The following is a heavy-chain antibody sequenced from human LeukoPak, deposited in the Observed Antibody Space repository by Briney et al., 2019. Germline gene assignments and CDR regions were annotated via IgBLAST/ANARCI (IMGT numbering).Heavy chain of an antibody. CDR3: ARGITMVRGVTPYFDY. Sequence: SQTLSLTCTVSGGSISSGSYYWSWIRQPAGKGLEWIGRIYTSGSTNYNPSLKGRVTISVDTSKNQFSLKLSSVTAADTAVYYCARGITMVRGVTPYFDYWGQGTLVTVSS. CDR2: IYTSGST. D-gene: IGHD3-10*01. J-gene: IGHJ4*02. CDR1: GGSISSGSYY. V-gene: IGHV4-61*02.